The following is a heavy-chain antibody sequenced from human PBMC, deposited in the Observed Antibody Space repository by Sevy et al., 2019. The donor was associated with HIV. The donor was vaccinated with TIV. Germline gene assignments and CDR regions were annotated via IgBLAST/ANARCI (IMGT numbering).Heavy chain of an antibody. CDR2: IYHSGST. Sequence: SETLSLTCAVSGYSISSGYYWGWIRQPPGKGLEWIGSIYHSGSTYYNPSLKSRVTISVDTSKNQFSLKLGSVTAADTAVYYCAREDTMVREGADIIPRGGAFDIWGQGTMVTVSS. D-gene: IGHD3-10*01. V-gene: IGHV4-38-2*02. CDR1: GYSISSGYY. J-gene: IGHJ3*02. CDR3: AREDTMVREGADIIPRGGAFDI.